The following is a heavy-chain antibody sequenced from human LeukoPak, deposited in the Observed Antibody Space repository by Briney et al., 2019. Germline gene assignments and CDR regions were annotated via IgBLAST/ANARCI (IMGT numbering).Heavy chain of an antibody. J-gene: IGHJ4*02. D-gene: IGHD4-11*01. Sequence: GAAVKVSCKASGGTFSSYAISWVRQAPGQGREWMGGIIPIFGTANYAQKFQGRVTITADESTSTAYMELSSLRSEDTAVYHCARDGERKVTFDYWGQGTLVTVSS. CDR3: ARDGERKVTFDY. CDR1: GGTFSSYA. V-gene: IGHV1-69*13. CDR2: IIPIFGTA.